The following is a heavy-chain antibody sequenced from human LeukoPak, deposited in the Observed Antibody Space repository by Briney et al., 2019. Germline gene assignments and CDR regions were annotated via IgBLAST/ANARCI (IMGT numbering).Heavy chain of an antibody. Sequence: GGSLRLSCVASGFTFSSYEMNWVRQAPGKGLEWVSYISSSGSTIYYPDSVKGRFTISRDNAKNSLYLQMNSLRAEDTAVYYCARGGWPFDYLGQGTLVTVSS. D-gene: IGHD2-15*01. CDR2: ISSSGSTI. J-gene: IGHJ4*02. V-gene: IGHV3-48*03. CDR1: GFTFSSYE. CDR3: ARGGWPFDY.